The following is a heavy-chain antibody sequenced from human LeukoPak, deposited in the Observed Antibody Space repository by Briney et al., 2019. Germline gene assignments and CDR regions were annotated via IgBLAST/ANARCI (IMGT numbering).Heavy chain of an antibody. CDR3: TDEHKPYPWIQLYGPCY. D-gene: IGHD5-18*01. J-gene: IGHJ4*02. Sequence: GGSLRLSCAASGLTFSNAWMSWVRQAPGKGLEWVSRIKSKTDGGTTDYAAPVKGRLTISRDDSKNTLYLQMHSLKTEDAGLYYCTDEHKPYPWIQLYGPCYWGQGTLVTVSS. CDR2: IKSKTDGGTT. V-gene: IGHV3-15*01. CDR1: GLTFSNAW.